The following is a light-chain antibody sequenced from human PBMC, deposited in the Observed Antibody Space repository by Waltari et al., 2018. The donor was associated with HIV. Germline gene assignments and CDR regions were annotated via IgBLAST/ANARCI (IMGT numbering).Light chain of an antibody. CDR2: WAS. CDR3: QQYYSSPLT. J-gene: IGKJ4*01. CDR1: QNNFFSSNNPND. V-gene: IGKV4-1*01. Sequence: DIVMTQSTDSLTLSLGEKDTLNCNTSQNNFFSSNNPNDLAWYQQKPGQPPKMLIYWASTRQSGVPDRFRGSGSGTDFTLTISSLQAEDVAVYYCQQYYSSPLTIGGGTKVEI.